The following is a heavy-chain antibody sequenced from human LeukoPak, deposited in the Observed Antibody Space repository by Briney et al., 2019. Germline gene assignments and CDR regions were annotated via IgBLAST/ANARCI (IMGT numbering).Heavy chain of an antibody. CDR1: GGSFSGYY. CDR2: INHSGST. CDR3: ARARRYQLPPGPLGV. V-gene: IGHV4-34*01. J-gene: IGHJ4*02. D-gene: IGHD2-2*01. Sequence: SETLSLTCAVYGGSFSGYYWSWIRQPPGKGLEWIGEINHSGSTNYNPSLKSRVTISVDTSKNQFSLKLSSVTAADTAVYYCARARRYQLPPGPLGVWRQGTLVNVYS.